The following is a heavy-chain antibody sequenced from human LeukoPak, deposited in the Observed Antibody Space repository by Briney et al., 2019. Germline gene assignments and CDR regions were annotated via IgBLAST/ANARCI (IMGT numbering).Heavy chain of an antibody. J-gene: IGHJ4*02. D-gene: IGHD2-2*02. V-gene: IGHV3-30*02. CDR3: AKGYCSSTSCYTYDFWSGYLDY. Sequence: GGSLRLSCAASGFTFSSYGVHWVRQAPGKGLEWVVFIRYDGSNKYYADSVKGRFTISRDNSKNTLYLQMNSLRAEDTAVYYCAKGYCSSTSCYTYDFWSGYLDYWGQGTLVTVSS. CDR2: IRYDGSNK. CDR1: GFTFSSYG.